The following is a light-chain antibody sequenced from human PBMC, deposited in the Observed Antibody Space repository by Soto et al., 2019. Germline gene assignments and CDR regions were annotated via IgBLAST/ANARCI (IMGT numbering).Light chain of an antibody. CDR3: QQSNSYWT. V-gene: IGKV1-5*03. CDR1: QRIGSW. CDR2: KAS. Sequence: DIQMTQSPSTLSASVGDRVTITCRASQRIGSWLAWYQQKTGKAPKLLIYKASTLESGVPSRFSGSGSGREFTLTISSLQPDDFATYYSQQSNSYWTFGQGTKVEI. J-gene: IGKJ1*01.